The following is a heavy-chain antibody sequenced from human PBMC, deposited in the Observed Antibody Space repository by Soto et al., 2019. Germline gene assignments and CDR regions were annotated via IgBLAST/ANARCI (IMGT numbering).Heavy chain of an antibody. J-gene: IGHJ4*02. D-gene: IGHD2-8*01. CDR2: INHSGST. Sequence: PSETLSLTCAVYGGSFSGYYWSCIRQPPGKGLEWIGEINHSGSTNYNPSLKSRVTISVDTSKNQFSLKLSSVTAADTAVYYCARGRLKGLDYWGQGTLVTVSS. V-gene: IGHV4-34*01. CDR3: ARGRLKGLDY. CDR1: GGSFSGYY.